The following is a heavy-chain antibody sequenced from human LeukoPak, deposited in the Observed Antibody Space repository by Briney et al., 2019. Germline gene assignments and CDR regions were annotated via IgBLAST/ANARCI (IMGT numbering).Heavy chain of an antibody. Sequence: GESLKISCKGSGYTFSSYWIGWVRQMPGKGLEWMGIIYPDDSDTRYSPSFQGQVTISADKSISTAYLQWSSLKASDTAMYYCARHEMTGTTRADYWGQGTLVTVSS. CDR1: GYTFSSYW. J-gene: IGHJ4*02. V-gene: IGHV5-51*01. CDR2: IYPDDSDT. CDR3: ARHEMTGTTRADY. D-gene: IGHD1-7*01.